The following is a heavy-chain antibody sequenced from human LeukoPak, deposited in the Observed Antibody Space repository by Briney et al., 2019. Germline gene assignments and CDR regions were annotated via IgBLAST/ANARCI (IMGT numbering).Heavy chain of an antibody. CDR2: TSTYNGNT. D-gene: IGHD6-13*01. CDR1: GYTFTSYG. J-gene: IGHJ6*03. Sequence: ASVKVSCKASGYTFTSYGISWVRQATGQGLEWMGWTSTYNGNTNYAQKLQGRVTMTPHTSTSTAEIELRSLRSDDRASYDCVRDQGYVSSSSWYYYYYYDIDGRGKGTTVTDSS. CDR3: VRDQGYVSSSSWYYYYYYDIDG. V-gene: IGHV1-18*01.